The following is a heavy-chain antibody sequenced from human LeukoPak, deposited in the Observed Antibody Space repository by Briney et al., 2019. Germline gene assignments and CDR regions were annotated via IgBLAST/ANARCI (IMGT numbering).Heavy chain of an antibody. CDR1: GFTFSSYS. D-gene: IGHD3-9*01. CDR2: ISSSSSYI. J-gene: IGHJ4*02. CDR3: ARDDYDILGVIRQTLYYFDY. Sequence: GGSLRLSCAASGFTFSSYSMNWVRQAPGKGLEWVSSISSSSSYIYYADSVKGRFAISRDNAKNSLYLQMNSLRAEDTAVYYCARDDYDILGVIRQTLYYFDYWGQGTLVTVSS. V-gene: IGHV3-21*01.